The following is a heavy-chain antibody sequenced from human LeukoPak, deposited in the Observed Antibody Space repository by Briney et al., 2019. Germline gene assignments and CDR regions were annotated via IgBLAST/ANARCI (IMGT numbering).Heavy chain of an antibody. CDR2: ISSSGSTI. Sequence: GGSLRLSCAASGFTFSSYEMNWVPQAPGKGLEWVSYISSSGSTIYYADSVKGRFTISRDNAKNSLYLQMNSLRAEDTAVYYCAELGITMIGGVWGKGTTVTISS. CDR3: AELGITMIGGV. CDR1: GFTFSSYE. D-gene: IGHD3-10*02. V-gene: IGHV3-48*03. J-gene: IGHJ6*04.